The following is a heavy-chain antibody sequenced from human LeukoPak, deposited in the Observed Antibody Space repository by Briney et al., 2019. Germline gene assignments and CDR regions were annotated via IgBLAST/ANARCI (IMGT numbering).Heavy chain of an antibody. D-gene: IGHD6-19*01. CDR3: ASSPIAVALPSY. Sequence: GGSLRLSCAASGFTFSYYGMHWVRQAPGKGLEWVAFIRYTARDEYYADSVKGRFTISRDNAKKSLYLQMNSLRVEDTGVYYCASSPIAVALPSYWGQGTLVTVSS. CDR1: GFTFSYYG. J-gene: IGHJ4*02. V-gene: IGHV3-30*02. CDR2: IRYTARDE.